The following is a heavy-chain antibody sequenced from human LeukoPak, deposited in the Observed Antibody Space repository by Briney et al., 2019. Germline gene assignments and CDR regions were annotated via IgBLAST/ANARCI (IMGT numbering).Heavy chain of an antibody. Sequence: ASVKVSCKASGYTFTSYDINWVRQAPGQGLEWMGWISAYNGNTNYAQKLQGRVTMTTDTSTSTAYMELRSLRSDDTAVYYCARSVWFGEWTYWGQGTLVTVSS. CDR3: ARSVWFGEWTY. V-gene: IGHV1-18*01. CDR2: ISAYNGNT. J-gene: IGHJ4*02. D-gene: IGHD3-10*01. CDR1: GYTFTSYD.